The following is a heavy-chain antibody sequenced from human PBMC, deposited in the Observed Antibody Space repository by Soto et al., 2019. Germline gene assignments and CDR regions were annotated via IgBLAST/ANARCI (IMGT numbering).Heavy chain of an antibody. CDR1: GCKCGDYA. V-gene: IGHV3-49*03. CDR2: IRSKAYGGTT. Sequence: GGCLRHWYTASGCKCGDYAMSWFRQAPGKGLEWVGFIRSKAYGGTTEYAASVKGRFTISRDDSKSIAYLQMNSLKTEDTAVYYCTRSSAPDYWGQGTLVTVSS. CDR3: TRSSAPDY. J-gene: IGHJ4*02. D-gene: IGHD6-19*01.